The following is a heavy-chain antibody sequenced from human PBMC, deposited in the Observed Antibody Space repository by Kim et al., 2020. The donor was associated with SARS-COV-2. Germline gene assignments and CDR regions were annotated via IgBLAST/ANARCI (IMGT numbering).Heavy chain of an antibody. CDR2: ISAYNGNT. D-gene: IGHD4-17*01. J-gene: IGHJ5*02. CDR1: GYTFTSYG. Sequence: ASVKVSCKASGYTFTSYGISWVRQAPGQGLEWMGWISAYNGNTNYAQKLQGRVTMTTDTSTSTAYMELRSLRSDDTAVYYCARVIETLRTLGQDVWLDPWGQGTLVTVSS. CDR3: ARVIETLRTLGQDVWLDP. V-gene: IGHV1-18*01.